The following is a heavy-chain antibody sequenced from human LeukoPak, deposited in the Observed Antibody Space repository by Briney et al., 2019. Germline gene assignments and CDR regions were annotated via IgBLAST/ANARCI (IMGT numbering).Heavy chain of an antibody. D-gene: IGHD2-2*01. CDR3: AKDRGPAAYYYYYMDV. CDR1: GFTVSSNY. J-gene: IGHJ6*03. CDR2: IYSGGST. V-gene: IGHV3-53*01. Sequence: PGGSLRLSCAASGFTVSSNYMSWVRQAPGKGLGWVSVIYSGGSTYYADSVKGRFTISRDNSKNTLYLQMNSLRAEDTAVYYCAKDRGPAAYYYYYMDVWGKGTTVTVSS.